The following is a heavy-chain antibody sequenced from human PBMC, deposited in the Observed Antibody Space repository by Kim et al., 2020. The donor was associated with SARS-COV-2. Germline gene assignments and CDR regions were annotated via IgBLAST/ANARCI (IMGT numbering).Heavy chain of an antibody. V-gene: IGHV3-48*03. Sequence: GGSLRLSCAASGFTFSSYEMNWVRQAPGKGLEWVSYISSSGSTIYYADSVKGRFTISRDNAKNSLYLQMNSLRAEDTAVYYCARDSRVTTLPDYYGSGSYPNWFDPWGQGTLVTVSS. J-gene: IGHJ5*02. CDR3: ARDSRVTTLPDYYGSGSYPNWFDP. CDR2: ISSSGSTI. CDR1: GFTFSSYE. D-gene: IGHD3-10*01.